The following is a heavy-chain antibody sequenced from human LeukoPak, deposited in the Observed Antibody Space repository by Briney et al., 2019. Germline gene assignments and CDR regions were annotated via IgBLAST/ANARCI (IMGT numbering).Heavy chain of an antibody. V-gene: IGHV4-39*07. Sequence: SETLSLTCTVSGGSISSSSYYWGWIRQPPGKGLEWIGSIYYSGSTYYNPSLKSRVTISVDTSKNQFSLKLSSVTAADTAKYYCATDKGPYSGSWYPDWFDPWGQGTLVTVSS. CDR3: ATDKGPYSGSWYPDWFDP. CDR2: IYYSGST. J-gene: IGHJ5*02. D-gene: IGHD6-13*01. CDR1: GGSISSSSYY.